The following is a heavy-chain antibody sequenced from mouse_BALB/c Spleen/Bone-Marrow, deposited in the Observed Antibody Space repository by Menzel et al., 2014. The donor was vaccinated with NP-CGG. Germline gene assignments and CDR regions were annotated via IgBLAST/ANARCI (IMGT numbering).Heavy chain of an antibody. CDR3: ARSGDCDYFDF. Sequence: VHLVESGAELVRPGVSVKISCKGYGYTFTDYAMHWVKQSHAKSLEWIGVISTYYGDACYNQKFKGKATMTVDKSSSTAYMELARLTSEDCAIYYCARSGDCDYFDFWGQGTTPAISS. CDR2: ISTYYGDA. J-gene: IGHJ2*01. CDR1: GYTFTDYA. D-gene: IGHD3-1*01. V-gene: IGHV1S137*01.